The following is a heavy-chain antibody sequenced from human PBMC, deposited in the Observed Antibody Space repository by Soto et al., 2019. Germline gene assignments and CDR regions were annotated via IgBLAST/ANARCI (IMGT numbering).Heavy chain of an antibody. CDR2: ISGSGGST. CDR3: AKAGLGRLIVVARFDY. Sequence: PGGSLSLSCAASGFTFSSYAMSWVRQAPGKGLEWVSAISGSGGSTYYADSVKGRFTISRDNSKNTLYLQMNSLRAEDTAVYYCAKAGLGRLIVVARFDYWGQGTLVTVPS. V-gene: IGHV3-23*01. D-gene: IGHD3-22*01. J-gene: IGHJ4*02. CDR1: GFTFSSYA.